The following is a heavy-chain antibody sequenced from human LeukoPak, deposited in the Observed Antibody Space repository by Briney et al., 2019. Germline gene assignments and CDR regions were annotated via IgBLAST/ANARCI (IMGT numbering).Heavy chain of an antibody. Sequence: GGSLRPSCAASGFTFSNAWMSWVRQAPGKGLEWVGRIKSKTDGGTTDYAAPVKGRFTISRDDSKNTLYLQMNSLKTEDTAVYYCTGRIVVVVAATPRPENYFDYWGQGTLVTVSS. D-gene: IGHD2-15*01. CDR3: TGRIVVVVAATPRPENYFDY. V-gene: IGHV3-15*01. CDR1: GFTFSNAW. J-gene: IGHJ4*02. CDR2: IKSKTDGGTT.